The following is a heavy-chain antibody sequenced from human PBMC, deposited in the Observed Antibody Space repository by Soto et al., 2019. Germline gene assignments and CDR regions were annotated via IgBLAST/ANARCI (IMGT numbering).Heavy chain of an antibody. CDR2: INHSGST. CDR3: ARLGAYYKSLDP. D-gene: IGHD2-21*01. CDR1: GGSFSGYY. Sequence: PSETLSLTCAVYGGSFSGYYWTWIRQPPGTGLEWIGEINHSGSTNYNPSLKSRVTISVDTSKNQFSLKLSSVTAADSAVYYCARLGAYYKSLDPWGPGTLVTVSS. J-gene: IGHJ5*02. V-gene: IGHV4-34*01.